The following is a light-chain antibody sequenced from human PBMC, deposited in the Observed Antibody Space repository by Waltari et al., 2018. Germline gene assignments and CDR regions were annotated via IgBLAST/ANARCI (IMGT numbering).Light chain of an antibody. J-gene: IGKJ4*01. Sequence: EIVLTQSPATLSLSPGERATLSCRASQSVSSYLAWYQQTPGQAPRLLIYDASNRATGIPARFSGSGSGTDFTLTISSLEPEDFAVYYCQQRSNWAFGGGTKVEIK. CDR1: QSVSSY. V-gene: IGKV3-11*01. CDR3: QQRSNWA. CDR2: DAS.